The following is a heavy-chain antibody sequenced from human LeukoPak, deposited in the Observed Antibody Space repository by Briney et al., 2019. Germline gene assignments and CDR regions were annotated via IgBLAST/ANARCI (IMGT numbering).Heavy chain of an antibody. CDR2: INHGGST. J-gene: IGHJ4*02. D-gene: IGHD3-10*01. V-gene: IGHV4-34*01. Sequence: SETLSLTCAVYGGSFSDYYWSWIRQPPGKGLEWIGEINHGGSTNYNPSLKSRVTISLDTSKNQFSLKLSSVTAADTAVYYCARDYGSGSYYPYWGQGTLVAVSS. CDR3: ARDYGSGSYYPY. CDR1: GGSFSDYY.